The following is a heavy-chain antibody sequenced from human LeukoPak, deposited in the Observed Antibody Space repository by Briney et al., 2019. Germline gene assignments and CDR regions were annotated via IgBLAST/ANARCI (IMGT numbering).Heavy chain of an antibody. CDR1: GFTFSSYA. J-gene: IGHJ3*02. Sequence: EASLRHSCAASGFTFSSYAMRWVRPAPGKELEWVSAISGSDGSTHYADSVNDRFTLSRDNSKNTLYLQMNSLRAEDTAVYYCAKAYYDILTGYYAPDAFDIWGQGTMVTVSS. CDR2: ISGSDGST. V-gene: IGHV3-23*01. D-gene: IGHD3-9*01. CDR3: AKAYYDILTGYYAPDAFDI.